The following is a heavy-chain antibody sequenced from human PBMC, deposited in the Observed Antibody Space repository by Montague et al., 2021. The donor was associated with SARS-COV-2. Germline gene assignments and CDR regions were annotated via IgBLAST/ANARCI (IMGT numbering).Heavy chain of an antibody. Sequence: TLSLTCTVSGDSLSIGGYYWTWIRQHPGKGLEWIGYVYHTGKTYYNPSLESRVTMSVAKSKNQFYLNLTSVTAADTAVYYCAKDATSSTNCFDPWGQGILVTVSS. V-gene: IGHV4-31*03. CDR2: VYHTGKT. D-gene: IGHD2-2*01. J-gene: IGHJ5*02. CDR3: AKDATSSTNCFDP. CDR1: GDSLSIGGYY.